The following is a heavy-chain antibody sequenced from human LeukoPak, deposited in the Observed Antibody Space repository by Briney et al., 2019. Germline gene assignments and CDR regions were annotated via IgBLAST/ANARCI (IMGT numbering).Heavy chain of an antibody. CDR1: GFTFSAFG. J-gene: IGHJ4*02. CDR2: ISGSGGST. V-gene: IGHV3-23*01. Sequence: GGSLRLSCAASGFTFSAFGMNWVRQAPGKGLEWVSGISGSGGSTYYADSVEGRFTISRDNSKNTLYLQMNSLRAEDTAVYYCAKGEQGVDYWGQGTLVTVSS. D-gene: IGHD1/OR15-1a*01. CDR3: AKGEQGVDY.